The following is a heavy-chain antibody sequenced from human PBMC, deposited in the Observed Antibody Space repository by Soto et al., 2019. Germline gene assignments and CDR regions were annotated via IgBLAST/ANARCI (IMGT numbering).Heavy chain of an antibody. D-gene: IGHD5-18*01. Sequence: WSLRLSCTASVFTFGDYGMSWFRQAPGKGLEWVGFIRSKGYGGTTEYAASVKGRFIISRDDSKSIAYLQMNSLKTEDTGVYYCTRVSGYSYGYSFGMDVWGQGTTVTVSS. CDR2: IRSKGYGGTT. V-gene: IGHV3-49*03. J-gene: IGHJ6*02. CDR1: VFTFGDYG. CDR3: TRVSGYSYGYSFGMDV.